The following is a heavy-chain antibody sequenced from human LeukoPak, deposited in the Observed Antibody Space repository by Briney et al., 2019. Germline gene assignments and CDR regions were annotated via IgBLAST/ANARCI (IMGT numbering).Heavy chain of an antibody. CDR3: ATSWGPDTSAFRWGRDGMDV. V-gene: IGHV3-23*01. Sequence: PGGSLRLSCAVSGLTSNNYAMSWVRQAPGKGLEWVSAISKSGDHTYYAASAKGRFTVYRDNSKNTQYLQMNSLRAEDTAVYYCATSWGPDTSAFRWGRDGMDVWGQGTTVIVS. D-gene: IGHD3-16*01. CDR2: ISKSGDHT. J-gene: IGHJ6*02. CDR1: GLTSNNYA.